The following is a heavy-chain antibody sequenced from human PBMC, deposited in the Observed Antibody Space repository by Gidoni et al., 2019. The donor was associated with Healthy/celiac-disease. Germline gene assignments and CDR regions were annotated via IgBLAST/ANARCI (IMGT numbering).Heavy chain of an antibody. CDR3: ARESLGGDYSGQADY. J-gene: IGHJ4*02. D-gene: IGHD4-17*01. Sequence: GRVTITADKSTSTAYMELSSLRSEDTAVYYCARESLGGDYSGQADYWGQGTLVTVSS. V-gene: IGHV1-69*04.